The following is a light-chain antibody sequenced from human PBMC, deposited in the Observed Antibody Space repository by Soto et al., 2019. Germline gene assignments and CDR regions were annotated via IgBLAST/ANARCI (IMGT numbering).Light chain of an antibody. V-gene: IGLV2-8*01. CDR1: SSDVGGYNY. J-gene: IGLJ2*01. CDR2: EVS. Sequence: QSALTQPPSASGSPGQSVTISCPGTSSDVGGYNYVSWYQQHPGKAPKLMIYEVSRRPSGVPDRFSGSRSGNTASLTVSGLQAEDEADYYCSSYAASNNVIFGGGTKLTVL. CDR3: SSYAASNNVI.